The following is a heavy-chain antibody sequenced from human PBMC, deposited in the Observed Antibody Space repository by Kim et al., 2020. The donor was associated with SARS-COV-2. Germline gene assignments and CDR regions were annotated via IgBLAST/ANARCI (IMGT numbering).Heavy chain of an antibody. CDR2: ISRGSSAI. D-gene: IGHD2-21*02. V-gene: IGHV3-48*03. Sequence: GGSLRLSCAASEFTFSNYAMNWVRQAPGKGLEWISYISRGSSAISYADSVKGRFTISRHNAKNSLYLQMNSLRAEDTGFYYCARQTATYDYGGQGTLVTVSS. CDR3: ARQTATYDY. CDR1: EFTFSNYA. J-gene: IGHJ4*02.